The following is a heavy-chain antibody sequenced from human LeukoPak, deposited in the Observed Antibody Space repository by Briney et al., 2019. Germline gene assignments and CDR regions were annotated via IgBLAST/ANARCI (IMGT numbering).Heavy chain of an antibody. D-gene: IGHD6-6*01. Sequence: GASVNVSCKASGYTFTSYGISWVGQAPGQGRDGMGWISAYNGNTNYTKKLQGRVTMTTETSTSTAYMELSSLRSDDTAVYYCARRMGYSSSPPDYWGQGTLVTVSS. CDR2: ISAYNGNT. CDR3: ARRMGYSSSPPDY. CDR1: GYTFTSYG. V-gene: IGHV1-18*01. J-gene: IGHJ4*02.